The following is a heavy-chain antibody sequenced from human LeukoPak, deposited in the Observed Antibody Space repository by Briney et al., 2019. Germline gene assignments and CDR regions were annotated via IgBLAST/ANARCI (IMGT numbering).Heavy chain of an antibody. V-gene: IGHV1-69*05. CDR1: GGTFSSYA. J-gene: IGHJ4*02. CDR2: IIPIFGTA. Sequence: SVKVSCXASGGTFSSYAISWVRQAPGQGLEWMGRIIPIFGTANYAQKFQGRVTITTDESTSTAYMELSSLRSEDTAVYYCARGGIAVAGALDYWGQGTLVTVSS. CDR3: ARGGIAVAGALDY. D-gene: IGHD6-19*01.